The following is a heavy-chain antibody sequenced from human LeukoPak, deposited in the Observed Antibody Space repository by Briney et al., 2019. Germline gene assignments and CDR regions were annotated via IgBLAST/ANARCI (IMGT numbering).Heavy chain of an antibody. D-gene: IGHD2-21*02. CDR1: GYSISSGYY. CDR2: IYHSGST. V-gene: IGHV4-38-2*02. J-gene: IGHJ6*03. Sequence: SETLSLTCTVSGYSISSGYYWGWIRQPPGKGLEWIGSIYHSGSTYYNPSLKSRVTISVDTSKNQFSLKLSSVTAADTAVYYCARDRGGVTLYYYYYMDVWGKGTTVTVSS. CDR3: ARDRGGVTLYYYYYMDV.